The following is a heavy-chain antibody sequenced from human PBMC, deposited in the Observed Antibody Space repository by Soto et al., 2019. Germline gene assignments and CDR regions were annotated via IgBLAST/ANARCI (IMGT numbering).Heavy chain of an antibody. D-gene: IGHD3-10*01. Sequence: PSETLSLTCTVSGGSVTSYYWTWIRQPPGKGLEWIGYMYYNGRTNCNPSLCGRVTVSVDTSKNQFSLKMSSVTAADTAVYYCARDGYYYGSGSYYNDAFDIWGQGTMVTVSS. J-gene: IGHJ3*02. CDR1: GGSVTSYY. V-gene: IGHV4-59*02. CDR3: ARDGYYYGSGSYYNDAFDI. CDR2: MYYNGRT.